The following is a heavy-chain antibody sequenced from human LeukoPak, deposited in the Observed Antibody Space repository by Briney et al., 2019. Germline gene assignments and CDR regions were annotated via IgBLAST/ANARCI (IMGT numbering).Heavy chain of an antibody. CDR2: ISYDGSKK. D-gene: IGHD3-22*01. CDR1: GFTFSNCA. J-gene: IGHJ4*02. Sequence: QPGRSLRLSCAASGFTFSNCAMHWVRQGPDKGLEWVAVISYDGSKKYYADSVKGRFTISRDNPKNTLWLQMNSLRAEDTAVYYCARVNYYSSFDYWGQGTLVTVSS. V-gene: IGHV3-30-3*01. CDR3: ARVNYYSSFDY.